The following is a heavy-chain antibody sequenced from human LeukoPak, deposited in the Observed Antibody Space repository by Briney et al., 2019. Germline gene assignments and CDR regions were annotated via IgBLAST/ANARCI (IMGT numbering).Heavy chain of an antibody. CDR1: GGTFISYA. Sequence: SVKVSCKASGGTFISYAISWVRQAPGQGLEWMGGIIPIFGTANYAQKFQGRVTITADKSTSTAYMELSSLRSEDTAVYYCASEIGLSGGYYFDYWGQGTLVTVSS. CDR3: ASEIGLSGGYYFDY. CDR2: IIPIFGTA. D-gene: IGHD3-16*01. V-gene: IGHV1-69*06. J-gene: IGHJ4*02.